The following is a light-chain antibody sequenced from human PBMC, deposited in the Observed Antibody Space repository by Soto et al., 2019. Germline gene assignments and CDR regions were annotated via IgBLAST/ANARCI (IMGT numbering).Light chain of an antibody. CDR2: VAS. Sequence: DIQMTQSPSSLSASVGDRVTITCRASQSISNYLNWYQQKPGKAPKLLMYVASNLQSGVPSRFSGSGSGTDFTLTISSLQPEDFATYYCQQSDSTPWTFGQGTKVELK. J-gene: IGKJ1*01. V-gene: IGKV1-39*01. CDR1: QSISNY. CDR3: QQSDSTPWT.